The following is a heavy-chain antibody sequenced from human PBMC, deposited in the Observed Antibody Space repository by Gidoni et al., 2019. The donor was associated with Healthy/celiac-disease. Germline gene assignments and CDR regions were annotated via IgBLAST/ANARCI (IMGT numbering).Heavy chain of an antibody. D-gene: IGHD2-15*01. CDR2: ISGSGGST. Sequence: EVQLLESGGGLVQPGGSLRLSCAASGFTFSSYAMSWVRQAPGKGLEWVSAISGSGGSTYYADSVKGRFTISRDNSKNTLYLQMNSLRAEDTAVYYCAKGLYCSGGSCYGAYRNYFDYWGQGTLVTVSS. J-gene: IGHJ4*02. CDR3: AKGLYCSGGSCYGAYRNYFDY. CDR1: GFTFSSYA. V-gene: IGHV3-23*01.